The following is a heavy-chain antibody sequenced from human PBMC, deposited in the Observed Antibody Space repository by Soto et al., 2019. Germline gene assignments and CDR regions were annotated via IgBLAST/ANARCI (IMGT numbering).Heavy chain of an antibody. CDR2: ISYRGTP. V-gene: IGHV4-31*03. CDR1: GGSFSSGAYY. CDR3: PRVSATGTRWFDP. D-gene: IGHD6-13*01. J-gene: IGHJ5*02. Sequence: QVQLQESGPGLVKPSQNLSLTCTVSGGSFSSGAYYWSWVRRHPGMGLEWIGYISYRGTPYYNPTLKSSLTISFDASKNEFSLRLSSVTAADTAVYYCPRVSATGTRWFDPWGQGTLVTVSS.